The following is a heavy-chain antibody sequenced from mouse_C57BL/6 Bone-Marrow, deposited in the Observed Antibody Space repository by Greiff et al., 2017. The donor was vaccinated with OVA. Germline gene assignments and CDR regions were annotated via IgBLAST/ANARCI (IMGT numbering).Heavy chain of an antibody. D-gene: IGHD1-1*01. CDR1: GFTFSSYA. Sequence: EVQVVESGEGLVKPGGSLKLSCAASGFTFSSYAMSWVRQTPEKRLEWVAYISSGGDYIYYADTVKGRFTISRDNARNTLYLQMSSLKSEDTAMYYCTREGDYYYGSSDWYFDVWGTGTTVTVSS. J-gene: IGHJ1*03. CDR2: ISSGGDYI. V-gene: IGHV5-9-1*02. CDR3: TREGDYYYGSSDWYFDV.